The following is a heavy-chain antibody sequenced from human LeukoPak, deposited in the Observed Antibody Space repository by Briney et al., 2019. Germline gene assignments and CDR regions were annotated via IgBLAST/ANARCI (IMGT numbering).Heavy chain of an antibody. J-gene: IGHJ4*02. CDR1: GFTFSSYE. D-gene: IGHD3-16*02. V-gene: IGHV3-48*03. CDR2: ISSSGSTM. Sequence: TGGSLRLSCAASGFTFSSYEMNWVRQAPGKGLEWVSYISSSGSTMYYADSVKGRFTISRDNAKNSLYLQMNSLRAEDTAVYYCARGFNDYVWGSYRYIDYWGQGTLVTVSS. CDR3: ARGFNDYVWGSYRYIDY.